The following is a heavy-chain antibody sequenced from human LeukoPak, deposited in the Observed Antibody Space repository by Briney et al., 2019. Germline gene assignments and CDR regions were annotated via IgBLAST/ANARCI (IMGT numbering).Heavy chain of an antibody. CDR1: GYTFTGHY. CDR3: SRVPAGYGPYYFDY. D-gene: IGHD5-18*01. J-gene: IGHJ4*02. V-gene: IGHV1-2*02. CDR2: INPNSAGT. Sequence: ASVKVSCKASGYTFTGHYIHWVRQAPGQGLEWMGWINPNSAGTNYAKKFQGRVTMTRDTSISTAYMELSSLRSDDTAVYYCSRVPAGYGPYYFDYWGQGTLVTVSS.